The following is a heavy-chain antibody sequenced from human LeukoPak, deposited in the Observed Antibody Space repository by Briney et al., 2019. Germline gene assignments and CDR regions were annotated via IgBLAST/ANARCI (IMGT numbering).Heavy chain of an antibody. CDR1: GFTFSSYW. Sequence: PGGSLRLSCAASGFTFSSYWMHWVRQAPGKGLVWVSRINTDGSSTSYADSVKGRFTISRDNAKNTLYLQMNSLRAEDTAVYYCARSVSLVPDHDAFDIWGQGTMVTVSS. CDR3: ARSVSLVPDHDAFDI. CDR2: INTDGSST. V-gene: IGHV3-74*01. J-gene: IGHJ3*02. D-gene: IGHD2-2*01.